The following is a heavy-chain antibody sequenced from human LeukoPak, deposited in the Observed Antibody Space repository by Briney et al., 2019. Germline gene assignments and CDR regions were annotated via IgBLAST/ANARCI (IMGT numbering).Heavy chain of an antibody. Sequence: ASVKVSCKASGYTFTGYLMHWVRQAPGQGLEWMGWINPNSGDTKYAQKFQGRVTMTRGTSISTAYMELSSLRSDDTAVYYCVRALSTVATWLYLWGRGTLVTVSS. CDR3: VRALSTVATWLYL. D-gene: IGHD4-17*01. J-gene: IGHJ2*01. V-gene: IGHV1-2*02. CDR2: INPNSGDT. CDR1: GYTFTGYL.